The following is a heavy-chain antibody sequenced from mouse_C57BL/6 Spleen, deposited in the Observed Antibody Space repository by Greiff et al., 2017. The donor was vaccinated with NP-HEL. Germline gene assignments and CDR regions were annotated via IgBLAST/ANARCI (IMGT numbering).Heavy chain of an antibody. Sequence: VQLQQSGPELVKPGASVKMSCKASGYTFTDYNMHWVKQSHGKSLEWIGYINPNNGGTSYNQKFKGKATLTVNKSSSTAYMALRSLTSEDSAVYYFARPKTGKDFYYDYGDYAMDYWGQGTSVTVSS. D-gene: IGHD2-4*01. J-gene: IGHJ4*01. CDR2: INPNNGGT. CDR3: ARPKTGKDFYYDYGDYAMDY. CDR1: GYTFTDYN. V-gene: IGHV1-22*01.